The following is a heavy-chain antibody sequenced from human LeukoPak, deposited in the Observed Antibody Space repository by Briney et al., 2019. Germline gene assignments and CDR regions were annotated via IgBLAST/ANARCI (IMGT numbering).Heavy chain of an antibody. Sequence: PGGSLRLSWAAAGFTFSKYWMRWVRQAPRKGLGSVSRINTDGTVTTYADSVKGRFTVSRDNADNTMFLQMNSVRDEDTAVYYCATKQWLAPPPDSWGQGTPVTVSS. J-gene: IGHJ4*02. CDR1: GFTFSKYW. CDR3: ATKQWLAPPPDS. V-gene: IGHV3-74*01. D-gene: IGHD6-19*01. CDR2: INTDGTVT.